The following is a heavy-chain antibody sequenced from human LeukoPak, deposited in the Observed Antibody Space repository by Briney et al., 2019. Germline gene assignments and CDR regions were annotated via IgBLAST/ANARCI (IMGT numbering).Heavy chain of an antibody. D-gene: IGHD3-10*01. CDR1: GDNFASYR. Sequence: GESLKISCKVSGDNFASYRIGWVRQMPGKGLEWMGFFYPGDSETKNSPSFQGQVTMSADKSISTAYLQWSSLKASDTAIYYCARLGLGSGSSCDYWGQGTLVIVSS. J-gene: IGHJ4*02. CDR2: FYPGDSET. CDR3: ARLGLGSGSSCDY. V-gene: IGHV5-51*01.